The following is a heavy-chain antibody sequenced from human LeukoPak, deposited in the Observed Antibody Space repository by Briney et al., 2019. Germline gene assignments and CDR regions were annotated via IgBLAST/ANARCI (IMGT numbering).Heavy chain of an antibody. D-gene: IGHD6-13*01. Sequence: GGSLRLSCAASGFTFSFYAMSWVRQAPGKGLEWVAGITSSGNTTYYADPVKGRFTISRDNSRNILYLQMNSLRAEDTAIYYCAKAASSSWPSYYYGMDVWGQGTTVTVSS. J-gene: IGHJ6*02. CDR1: GFTFSFYA. V-gene: IGHV3-23*01. CDR3: AKAASSSWPSYYYGMDV. CDR2: ITSSGNTT.